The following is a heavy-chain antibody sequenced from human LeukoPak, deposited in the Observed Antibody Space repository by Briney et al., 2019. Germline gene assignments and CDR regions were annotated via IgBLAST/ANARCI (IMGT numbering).Heavy chain of an antibody. Sequence: PGGSLRLSCATSEFIFSSYEMHWVRQTSGKGLEYVSGINSNGVSSYYAMSVKGRFTISRDNSKNTLYLQMGSLKTEDMAVYYCARSREGTAHFDYWGQGTLVTVSS. D-gene: IGHD5-24*01. V-gene: IGHV3-64*01. J-gene: IGHJ4*02. CDR3: ARSREGTAHFDY. CDR1: EFIFSSYE. CDR2: INSNGVSS.